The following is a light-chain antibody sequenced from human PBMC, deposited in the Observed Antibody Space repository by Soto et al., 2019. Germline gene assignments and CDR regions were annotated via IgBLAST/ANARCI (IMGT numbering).Light chain of an antibody. Sequence: IGVKKSPGALSLYPWERATLSCRASQSVSNNYLAWYQQKPGQAPRLLIYGASNRATGIPDRFSGSGSGTDFTLTISRLEPEDFAVYYCQQYGSSGTFGQGTKVDIK. CDR1: QSVSNNY. V-gene: IGKV3-20*01. CDR2: GAS. J-gene: IGKJ1*01. CDR3: QQYGSSGT.